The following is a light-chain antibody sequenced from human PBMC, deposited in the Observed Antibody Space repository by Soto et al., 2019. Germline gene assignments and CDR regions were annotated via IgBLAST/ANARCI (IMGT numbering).Light chain of an antibody. Sequence: EIVMTQSPATLSVSPGERATLSCRASQSVSNTLARYQQRPGQAPRLLIYGASTRATGIPARFSGSGSGTEFTLTISSLQSEDFAVYYCQQYNNWPRTFGQGTKLEIK. V-gene: IGKV3-15*01. CDR1: QSVSNT. J-gene: IGKJ2*01. CDR3: QQYNNWPRT. CDR2: GAS.